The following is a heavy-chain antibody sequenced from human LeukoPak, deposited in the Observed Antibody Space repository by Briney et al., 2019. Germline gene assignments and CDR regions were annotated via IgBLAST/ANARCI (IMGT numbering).Heavy chain of an antibody. V-gene: IGHV3-48*04. CDR2: IQSVSLTI. CDR3: ARGLYRYSSGWHFDY. J-gene: IGHJ4*02. D-gene: IGHD6-19*01. Sequence: GGSLRLSCAASGFRFSDYNMNWVRQVPGKGLEWVSYIQSVSLTIYYLDSVKGRFTISRDNAKNSLFLQMSSLRVEDTAVYYCARGLYRYSSGWHFDYWGQGILVTVSS. CDR1: GFRFSDYN.